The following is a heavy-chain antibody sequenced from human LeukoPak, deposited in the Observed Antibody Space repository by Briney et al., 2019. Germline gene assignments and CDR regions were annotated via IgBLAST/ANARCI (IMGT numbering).Heavy chain of an antibody. V-gene: IGHV3-23*01. J-gene: IGHJ5*02. CDR3: AKGISSQKIDWFDP. Sequence: GGSLRLSCAASGFTFSSYAMSWVRQAPGKGLEWISSITGSGANTFYADSVKGRVTIPRDNSENMLHLQVNSLRAEDTAIYYCAKGISSQKIDWFDPWGQGTLVTVSS. CDR2: ITGSGANT. D-gene: IGHD2-15*01. CDR1: GFTFSSYA.